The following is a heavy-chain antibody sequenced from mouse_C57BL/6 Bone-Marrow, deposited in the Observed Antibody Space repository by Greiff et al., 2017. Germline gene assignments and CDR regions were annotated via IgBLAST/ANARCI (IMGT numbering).Heavy chain of an antibody. CDR1: GYTFTSYG. D-gene: IGHD1-1*01. CDR3: ARVIYYYGSSYVWYFDV. J-gene: IGHJ1*03. V-gene: IGHV1-81*01. Sequence: VQLQQSGAELARPGASVKLSCKASGYTFTSYGISWVKQRTGQGLEWIGEIYPRSGNTFYNEKFKGKAHLTADKSSSTAYIALRRLTSEDSAVYFCARVIYYYGSSYVWYFDVWGTGTTVTVSS. CDR2: IYPRSGNT.